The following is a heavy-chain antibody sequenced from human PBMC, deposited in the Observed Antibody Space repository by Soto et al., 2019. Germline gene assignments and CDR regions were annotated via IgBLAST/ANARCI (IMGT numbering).Heavy chain of an antibody. J-gene: IGHJ5*02. CDR1: SYSVSTTTYF. CDR2: IYYGGTT. CDR3: ARHGPAGYCSGGSCNWFDP. Sequence: QVQLQESGPGLVKPSETLSLTCTVSSYSVSTTTYFWAWIRQPPGKGLEWIGSIYYGGTTYYNSSLKSGVTISVDTSKNQFSLTRSSVTAADTAVYYWARHGPAGYCSGGSCNWFDPWGQGTLVTVSS. V-gene: IGHV4-39*01. D-gene: IGHD2-15*01.